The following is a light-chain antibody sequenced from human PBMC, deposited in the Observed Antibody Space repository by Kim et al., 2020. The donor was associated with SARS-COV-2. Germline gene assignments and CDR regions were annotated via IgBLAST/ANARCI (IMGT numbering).Light chain of an antibody. CDR2: DNS. CDR1: SSDLGKVY. CDR3: GACDSSLSAVI. V-gene: IGLV1-51*01. Sequence: QQVTVSCAGSSSDLGKVYVSCDQQLPGIAPKLLIYDNSKRPSVTPFRFFGSKSGTSATLGITGLQTGDDADYYCGACDSSLSAVIFGGRTQLTVL. J-gene: IGLJ2*01.